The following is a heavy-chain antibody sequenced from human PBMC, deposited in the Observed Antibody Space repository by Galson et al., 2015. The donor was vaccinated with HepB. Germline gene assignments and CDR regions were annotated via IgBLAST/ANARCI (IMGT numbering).Heavy chain of an antibody. Sequence: SLRLSCAASGFTFDDYTMHWVRQAPGKGLEWVSLISWDGGSTYYADSVKGRFTISRDNSKNSLYLQMNSLRTEDTALYYCAKDMGLAGDAFDIWGQGTMVTVSS. J-gene: IGHJ3*02. CDR3: AKDMGLAGDAFDI. V-gene: IGHV3-43*01. D-gene: IGHD6-19*01. CDR2: ISWDGGST. CDR1: GFTFDDYT.